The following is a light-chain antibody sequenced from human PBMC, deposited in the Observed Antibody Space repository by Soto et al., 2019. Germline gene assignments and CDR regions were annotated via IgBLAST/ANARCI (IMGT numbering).Light chain of an antibody. Sequence: QSVLTQPPSASGTPGQRVNISCSGSSSDIGSNTVNWYQQLPGTAPKLVIYNNDQRPSGIPDRFSGSKSGTSASLAISGLQSEDEADYYCAAWDAGLNGLYVFGTGTKVTVL. CDR3: AAWDAGLNGLYV. V-gene: IGLV1-44*01. CDR2: NND. J-gene: IGLJ1*01. CDR1: SSDIGSNT.